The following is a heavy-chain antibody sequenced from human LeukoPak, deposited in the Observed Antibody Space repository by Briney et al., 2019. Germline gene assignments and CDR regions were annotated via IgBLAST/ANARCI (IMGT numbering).Heavy chain of an antibody. CDR2: ISSSSSYI. CDR3: ARGYCSSTSCYPYSRYYFDY. Sequence: GGSLRLSCAASGFTFSSYSMNWVRQAPGKGLEWVSSISSSSSYIYYADSVKGRFTISRDNAKNSLYLQMNSLRAEDTAVYYCARGYCSSTSCYPYSRYYFDYWGQGTLVTVSS. CDR1: GFTFSSYS. V-gene: IGHV3-21*01. J-gene: IGHJ4*02. D-gene: IGHD2-2*01.